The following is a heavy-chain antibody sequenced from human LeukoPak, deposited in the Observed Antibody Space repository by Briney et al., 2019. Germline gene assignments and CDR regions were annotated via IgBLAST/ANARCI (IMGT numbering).Heavy chain of an antibody. CDR1: GFTFSSYE. J-gene: IGHJ4*02. CDR3: AKAGEGEYSSSWYGDY. Sequence: TGGSLRLSCAASGFTFSSYEMNWVRQAPGKGLEWVSYISSSGSTICYADSVKGRFTISRDNSKNTLYLQMNSLRAEDTAVYYCAKAGEGEYSSSWYGDYWGQGTLVTVSS. CDR2: ISSSGSTI. D-gene: IGHD6-13*01. V-gene: IGHV3-48*03.